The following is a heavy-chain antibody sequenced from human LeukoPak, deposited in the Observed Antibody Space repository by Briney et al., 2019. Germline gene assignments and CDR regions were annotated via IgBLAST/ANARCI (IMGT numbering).Heavy chain of an antibody. J-gene: IGHJ4*02. CDR2: ISYDGSNT. CDR3: ARTVAAAGPMDY. V-gene: IGHV3-30*03. D-gene: IGHD6-13*01. Sequence: PGGSLRLSCAASGFTFSSYGMHWVRQAPGKGLEWVAVISYDGSNTYYADSVKGRFTISRDNSKNTLYLQMNSLRTEDTAVYYCARTVAAAGPMDYWGQGTLVTVSS. CDR1: GFTFSSYG.